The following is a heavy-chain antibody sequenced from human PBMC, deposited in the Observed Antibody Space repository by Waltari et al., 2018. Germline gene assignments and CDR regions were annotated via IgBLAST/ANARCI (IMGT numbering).Heavy chain of an antibody. D-gene: IGHD4-17*01. V-gene: IGHV3-74*01. CDR2: IRGDGSST. CDR1: GLTFSRDG. J-gene: IGHJ4*02. Sequence: EVQLVESGGGLVQPGGSLRLSCAASGLTFSRDGMHWVRQDPGKGLVWVSRIRGDGSSTTYADSVKGRFTISRDNAKNTLYLQMNSLRAEDTAVYYCARGGDSGLGGPLLVWGQGTLVTVSS. CDR3: ARGGDSGLGGPLLV.